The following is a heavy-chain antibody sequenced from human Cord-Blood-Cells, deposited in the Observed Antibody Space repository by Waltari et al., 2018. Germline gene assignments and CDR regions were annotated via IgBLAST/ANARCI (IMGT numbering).Heavy chain of an antibody. J-gene: IGHJ4*02. CDR2: ISYDGSNK. V-gene: IGHV3-30*04. CDR3: ARDLAGGVGATDY. CDR1: GFTCSSYA. D-gene: IGHD1-26*01. Sequence: QVQLVESGGGVVQPGRSLRLSCAASGFTCSSYAMHWVRRAPGKGLEWVAVISYDGSNKYYADSVKGRFTISRDNSKNTLYLQMNSLRAEDTAVYYCARDLAGGVGATDYWGQGTLVTVSS.